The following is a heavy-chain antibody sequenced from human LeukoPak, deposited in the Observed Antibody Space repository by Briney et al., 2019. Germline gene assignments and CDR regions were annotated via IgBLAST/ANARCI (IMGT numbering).Heavy chain of an antibody. CDR3: ARATYGGYYYYYMDV. Sequence: PGGSLRLSCVASGFTFSSYEMNWVRQAPGKGLEWVSYISSSGSTIYYADSVKGRFTISRDNAKNSLYLQMNSLRAEDTAAYYCARATYGGYYYYYMDVWGKGTTVTVSS. CDR2: ISSSGSTI. D-gene: IGHD4-23*01. J-gene: IGHJ6*03. V-gene: IGHV3-48*03. CDR1: GFTFSSYE.